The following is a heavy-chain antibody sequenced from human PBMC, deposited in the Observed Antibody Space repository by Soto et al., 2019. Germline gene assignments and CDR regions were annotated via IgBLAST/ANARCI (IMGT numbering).Heavy chain of an antibody. CDR3: AKGSSAIPVTGTRNWHH. CDR1: GFTFTTYA. V-gene: IGHV3-23*01. J-gene: IGHJ5*02. CDR2: ISGAGGGT. Sequence: TGGSLRLSCAVSGFTFTTYAMSWVRQTPGKGLQWVSTISGAGGGTFYADSVRGRFTISRDNSKNTLYLQMNSLRAEDTAIYYCAKGSSAIPVTGTRNWHHWGQGILVTVSS. D-gene: IGHD6-19*01.